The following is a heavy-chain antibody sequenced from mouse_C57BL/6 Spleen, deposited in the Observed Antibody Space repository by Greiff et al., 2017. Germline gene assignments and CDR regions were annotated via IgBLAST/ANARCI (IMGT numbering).Heavy chain of an antibody. J-gene: IGHJ2*01. V-gene: IGHV3-6*01. CDR2: ISYDGSN. CDR1: GYSITSGYY. CDR3: ARVWYDYDFDC. D-gene: IGHD2-4*01. Sequence: EVQLQESGPGLVKPSQSLSLTCSVTGYSITSGYYWNWIRQFPGNKLEWMGYISYDGSNNYNPSLKNRISITRDTSKNQFFLKLNSVTTEDTATYYCARVWYDYDFDCWGQGTTLTVSS.